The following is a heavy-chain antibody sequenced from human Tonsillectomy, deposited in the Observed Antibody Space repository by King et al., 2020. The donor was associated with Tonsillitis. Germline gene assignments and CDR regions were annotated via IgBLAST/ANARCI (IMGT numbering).Heavy chain of an antibody. J-gene: IGHJ4*02. CDR3: AKDGNYYDSSGYFPDY. V-gene: IGHV3-23*04. CDR1: GFTFSSYA. Sequence: VQLVESGGGLEQPGGSLRLSCAASGFTFSSYAMSWVRQAPGKGLEWVSSISSGGGSTYYAESVKGRFTISRDNSKNTLYLQMNSLRAEDTAVYYCAKDGNYYDSSGYFPDYWGQGTLVTVSS. D-gene: IGHD3-22*01. CDR2: ISSGGGST.